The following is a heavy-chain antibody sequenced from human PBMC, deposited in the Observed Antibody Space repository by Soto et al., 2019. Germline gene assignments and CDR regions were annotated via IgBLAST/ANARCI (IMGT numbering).Heavy chain of an antibody. Sequence: QVQLVQSGAEVKKPGSSVKVFCKASGGTFSSYAISWVRQAPGQGLEWMGGIIPIFGTANYAQKFQGRVTITADESTSTAYMELSSLRSEDTAVYYCARVGTTRYGDYYWYFDLWGRGTLVTVSS. D-gene: IGHD4-17*01. CDR1: GGTFSSYA. CDR2: IIPIFGTA. V-gene: IGHV1-69*01. J-gene: IGHJ2*01. CDR3: ARVGTTRYGDYYWYFDL.